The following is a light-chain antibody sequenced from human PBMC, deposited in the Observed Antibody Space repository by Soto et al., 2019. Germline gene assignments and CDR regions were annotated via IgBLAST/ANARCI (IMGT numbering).Light chain of an antibody. J-gene: IGKJ2*01. CDR1: QSVTSGY. CDR2: DGS. CDR3: QQYGTSVLYT. Sequence: EIVLTQSPGTLSLSPGERATLSCRASQSVTSGYLAWYQQKPGQAPRLLMYDGSNRATGIPDRFSGSGSGTDFTLTISRLEPEDFAVYYCQQYGTSVLYTFGQGTKLEMK. V-gene: IGKV3-20*01.